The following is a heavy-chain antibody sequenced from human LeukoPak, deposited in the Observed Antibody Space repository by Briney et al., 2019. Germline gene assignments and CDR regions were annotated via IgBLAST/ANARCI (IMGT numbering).Heavy chain of an antibody. CDR2: ISGSGDNT. D-gene: IGHD3-22*01. CDR3: AKASDYYDSSDRFDY. V-gene: IGHV3-23*01. Sequence: GGSLRLSCAASGFTFSSYAMSWVRQAPGKGLEWVSAISGSGDNTYYADSMKGRFTISRDNSKNTLSLQMNSLRAEDTAVYYCAKASDYYDSSDRFDYWGQGTLVTVSS. CDR1: GFTFSSYA. J-gene: IGHJ4*02.